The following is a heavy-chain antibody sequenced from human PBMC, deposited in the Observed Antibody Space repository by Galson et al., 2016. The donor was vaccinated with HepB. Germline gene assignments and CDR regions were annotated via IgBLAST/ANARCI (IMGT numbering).Heavy chain of an antibody. CDR3: ANEGGYYPLNVFDF. D-gene: IGHD3-22*01. Sequence: PALVKPTQTLTLTCTFSGFSLTASGVAVGWVRQSPGKALEWLALIYFDDEKGYSPSLKRSATITKDTSKNQVVLTMTNMDPVDTGTYFCANEGGYYPLNVFDFWGQGTMVTVSS. V-gene: IGHV2-5*02. J-gene: IGHJ3*01. CDR1: GFSLTASGVA. CDR2: IYFDDEK.